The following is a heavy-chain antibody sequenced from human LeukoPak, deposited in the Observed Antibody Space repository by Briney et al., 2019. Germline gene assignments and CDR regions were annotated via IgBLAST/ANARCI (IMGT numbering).Heavy chain of an antibody. CDR2: ITGGGGDT. J-gene: IGHJ4*02. V-gene: IGHV3-23*01. D-gene: IGHD3-16*01. CDR1: GFTFKNCA. Sequence: GGSLRLSCAASGFTFKNCAMSWVRQAPGKGLEWVSAITGGGGDTYHADSVKGRFTISRDNSKNTLYLQMNSLRAEDTAVYYCAKPIALGGGYWGQGTLVTVSS. CDR3: AKPIALGGGY.